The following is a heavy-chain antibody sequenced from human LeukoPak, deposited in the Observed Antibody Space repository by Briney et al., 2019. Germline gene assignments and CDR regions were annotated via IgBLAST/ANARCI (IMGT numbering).Heavy chain of an antibody. CDR3: ARTSVVATTRDAFDI. Sequence: GGSLRLSCAASAFPFSTYTMHWVRQAPGKGLEWVSSISSSSSYIYYADSVKGRFTISRDNAKNSLYLQMNSLRAEDTAVYYCARTSVVATTRDAFDIWGQGTMVTVSS. D-gene: IGHD5-12*01. CDR2: ISSSSSYI. V-gene: IGHV3-21*01. CDR1: AFPFSTYT. J-gene: IGHJ3*02.